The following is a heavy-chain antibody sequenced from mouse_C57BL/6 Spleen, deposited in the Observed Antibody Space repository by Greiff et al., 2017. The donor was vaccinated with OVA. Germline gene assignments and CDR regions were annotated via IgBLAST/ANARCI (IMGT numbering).Heavy chain of an antibody. V-gene: IGHV5-4*01. Sequence: EVKVVESGGGLVKPGGSLKLSCAASGFTFSSYAMSWVRQTPEKRLEWVATISDGGSYTYYPDNVKGRFTISRDNAKNNLYLQMSHLKSEDTAMYYCARDLGLGYWGQGTTLTVSS. CDR2: ISDGGSYT. D-gene: IGHD4-1*01. CDR3: ARDLGLGY. J-gene: IGHJ2*01. CDR1: GFTFSSYA.